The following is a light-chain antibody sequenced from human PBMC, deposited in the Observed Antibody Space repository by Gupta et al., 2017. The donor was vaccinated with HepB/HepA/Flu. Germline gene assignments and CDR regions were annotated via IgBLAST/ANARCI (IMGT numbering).Light chain of an antibody. CDR3: GTWDGSLNGGV. CDR1: SSNIGSYY. J-gene: IGLJ3*02. Sequence: QSVLTQPPSVSAAPGQKVTISCPGSSSNIGSYYVSWYQQLPGTAPKLLIYENIKRPSGIPARFSGSKSGTSATLDITGLQTGDEADYYCGTWDGSLNGGVFGGGTKLTVL. CDR2: ENI. V-gene: IGLV1-51*02.